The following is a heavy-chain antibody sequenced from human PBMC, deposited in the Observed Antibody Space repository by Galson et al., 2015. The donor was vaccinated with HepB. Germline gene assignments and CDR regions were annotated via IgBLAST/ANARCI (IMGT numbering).Heavy chain of an antibody. J-gene: IGHJ4*02. Sequence: SLRLSCAASGFTFDDYGMSWVRQAPGKGLEWVSGINWDGGSTGYADSVKGRFTISRDNAKNSLYLQMNSLRAEDTALYYCARAPVPYYYDSSGYYYPDYWGQGTLVTVSS. V-gene: IGHV3-20*04. CDR1: GFTFDDYG. D-gene: IGHD3-22*01. CDR3: ARAPVPYYYDSSGYYYPDY. CDR2: INWDGGST.